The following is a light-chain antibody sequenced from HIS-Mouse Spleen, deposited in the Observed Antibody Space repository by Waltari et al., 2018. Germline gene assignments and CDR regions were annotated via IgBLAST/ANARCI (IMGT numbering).Light chain of an antibody. CDR1: SSDVGGYNY. CDR2: EVS. J-gene: IGLJ2*01. CDR3: SSYTSSSTLV. Sequence: QSALTQPASVSGSPGPSITISCPGTSSDVGGYNYVSRYQQHPGKAPKLMIYEVSNRPSGVSNRFSGSKSGNTASLTISGLQAEDEADYYCSSYTSSSTLVFGGGTKLTVL. V-gene: IGLV2-14*01.